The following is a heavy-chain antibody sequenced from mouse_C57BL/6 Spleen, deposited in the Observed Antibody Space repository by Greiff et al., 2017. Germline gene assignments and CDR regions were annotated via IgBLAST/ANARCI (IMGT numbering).Heavy chain of an antibody. V-gene: IGHV14-3*01. CDR1: GFNIKNTY. D-gene: IGHD1-1*01. CDR2: IDPANGNT. Sequence: EVQLQQSVAELVRPGASVKLSCTASGFNIKNTYMHWVKQRPEQGLEWIGRIDPANGNTKYAPKFPGKATITADTSSNTAYLQLSSLTSEDTAIYYCARSRFTTVVAQYYFDYWGQGTTLTVSS. J-gene: IGHJ2*01. CDR3: ARSRFTTVVAQYYFDY.